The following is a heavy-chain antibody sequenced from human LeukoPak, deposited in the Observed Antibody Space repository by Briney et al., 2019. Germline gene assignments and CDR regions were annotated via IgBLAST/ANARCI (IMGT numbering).Heavy chain of an antibody. J-gene: IGHJ4*02. V-gene: IGHV3-53*01. Sequence: GGSLRLSCAASGFTVSSNCMTWVRQAPGKGLEWVSLIYSDGSTFYADSVKGRFTISRDSSKNTLYLQMNSLRAEDTAVYYCTRGRAATTDYWGQGTLVTVSS. CDR3: TRGRAATTDY. D-gene: IGHD4-17*01. CDR1: GFTVSSNC. CDR2: IYSDGST.